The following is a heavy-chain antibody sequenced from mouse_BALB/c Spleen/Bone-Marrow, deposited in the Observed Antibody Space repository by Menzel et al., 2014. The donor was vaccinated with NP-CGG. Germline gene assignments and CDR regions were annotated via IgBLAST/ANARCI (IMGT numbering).Heavy chain of an antibody. CDR1: GYSITSDYY. Sequence: EVQVVESGPGLVKPSQSLSLTCSVTGYSITSDYYWNWIRQFPGNKLEWMGYIGYDGTNNYNPSLSNRISITRDTSNNQFFLKLNSVTTEDTGTYYCARGEARRVYAMDSWGQGTSVTVSS. CDR2: IGYDGTN. CDR3: ARGEARRVYAMDS. J-gene: IGHJ4*01. V-gene: IGHV3-6*02.